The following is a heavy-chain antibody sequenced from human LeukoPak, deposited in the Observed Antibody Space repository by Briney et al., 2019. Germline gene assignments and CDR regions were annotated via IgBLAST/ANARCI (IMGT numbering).Heavy chain of an antibody. CDR2: ISYDGSNK. D-gene: IGHD3-3*01. CDR1: GFTFSSYA. J-gene: IGHJ4*02. CDR3: ARDHGYDFWSGYYGY. V-gene: IGHV3-30*01. Sequence: GRSLRLSCAASGFTFSSYAMHWVRQAPGKGLEWVAVISYDGSNKYYADSVMGRFTISRDNSKNTLYLQTNSLRAEDTAVYYCARDHGYDFWSGYYGYWGQGTLVTVSS.